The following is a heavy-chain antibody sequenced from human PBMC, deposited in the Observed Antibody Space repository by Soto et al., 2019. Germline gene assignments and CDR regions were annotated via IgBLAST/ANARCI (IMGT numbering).Heavy chain of an antibody. D-gene: IGHD4-17*01. J-gene: IGHJ2*01. CDR1: SGSISSSNW. CDR2: ISHSGST. V-gene: IGHV4-4*02. CDR3: ARHSFTTMTKVTDYWYLDL. Sequence: QVQLQESGPGLVKPSGTLSLTCAVSSGSISSSNWWRWVRQPPGKGLEWIGEISHSGSTNYNPSLQSRVTIQVDKSKIYGTLKLSSRTAADTAGYFCARHSFTTMTKVTDYWYLDLWGRSIPVTVSS.